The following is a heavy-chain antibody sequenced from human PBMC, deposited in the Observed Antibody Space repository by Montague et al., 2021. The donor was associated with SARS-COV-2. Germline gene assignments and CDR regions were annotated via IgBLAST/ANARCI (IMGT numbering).Heavy chain of an antibody. CDR3: AHSRYYYYDSSGYRVYYFDY. CDR1: GFSLSTSGVG. J-gene: IGHJ4*02. Sequence: PALVKPTQTLTLTCTVSGFSLSTSGVGVGWIRQPPGKALEWLALIYWDDDKRYSPSLKSRLTVSKDTSKNQVVLTLTNMDPVGTATYYCAHSRYYYYDSSGYRVYYFDYWGQGTLVTVSS. D-gene: IGHD3-22*01. CDR2: IYWDDDK. V-gene: IGHV2-5*02.